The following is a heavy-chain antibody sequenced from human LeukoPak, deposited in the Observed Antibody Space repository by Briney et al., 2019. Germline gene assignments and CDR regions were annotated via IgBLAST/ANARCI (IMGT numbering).Heavy chain of an antibody. J-gene: IGHJ4*02. CDR3: ATLTHTTYYYDSSGYYIDY. CDR2: ISSSSSYI. D-gene: IGHD3-22*01. Sequence: PGGSLRLSCAASGFTFSSYSMNWVRQAPGKGLEGVSSISSSSSYIYYADSVKGRFTISRDNAKNSLYLQMNSLRAEDTAVYYCATLTHTTYYYDSSGYYIDYWGQGTLVTVSS. CDR1: GFTFSSYS. V-gene: IGHV3-21*01.